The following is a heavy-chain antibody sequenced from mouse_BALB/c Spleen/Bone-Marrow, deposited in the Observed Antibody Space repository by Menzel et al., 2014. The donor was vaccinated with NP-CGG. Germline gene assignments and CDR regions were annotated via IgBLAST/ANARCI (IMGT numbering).Heavy chain of an antibody. CDR1: GYAFSNYW. J-gene: IGHJ4*01. CDR2: IYPGDGDT. V-gene: IGHV1-80*01. D-gene: IGHD1-1*01. CDR3: ARRDGSTYYYAMDY. Sequence: QVQLQQSGAELVRPASSVKISRKASGYAFSNYWMNWVKQRPGQGLEWIGQIYPGDGDTNYNGKFKGKATLTADKSSSTAYMQLSSLTSEDSAVYFCARRDGSTYYYAMDYWGQGTSVTVSS.